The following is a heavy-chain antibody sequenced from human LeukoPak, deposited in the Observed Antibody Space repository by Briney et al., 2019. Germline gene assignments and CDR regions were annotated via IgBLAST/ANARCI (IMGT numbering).Heavy chain of an antibody. Sequence: GESLKISCKGSGYSFIHYYIAWVRQMPGKGLEWMGIIYPGDSETTYSPSFQGQVTISADKSISTAYLQWSRQKASDTAIYYCARLAGTTDGNWFEPWGQGTLVTVSS. V-gene: IGHV5-51*01. CDR2: IYPGDSET. CDR3: ARLAGTTDGNWFEP. J-gene: IGHJ5*02. D-gene: IGHD1-7*01. CDR1: GYSFIHYY.